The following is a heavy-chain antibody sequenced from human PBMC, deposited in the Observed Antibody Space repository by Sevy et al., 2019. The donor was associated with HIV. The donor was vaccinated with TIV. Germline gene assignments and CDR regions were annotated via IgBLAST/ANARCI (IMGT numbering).Heavy chain of an antibody. J-gene: IGHJ3*02. CDR3: GRGDINAPRTLLSFDI. V-gene: IGHV1-2*06. D-gene: IGHD3-3*01. CDR2: INPNSGVT. CDR1: GYIFSDYN. Sequence: ASVKVSCKTTGYIFSDYNMHWVRQAPGQGLEWMALINPNSGVTIYAHNFRGRVSVTTDTSMSTAYMELSGLTSDDTAVYYCGRGDINAPRTLLSFDIWGQGTMVTVSS.